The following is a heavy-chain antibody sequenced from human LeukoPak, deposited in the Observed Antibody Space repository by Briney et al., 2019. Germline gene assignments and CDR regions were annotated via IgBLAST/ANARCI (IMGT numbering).Heavy chain of an antibody. CDR2: ISSSSSYI. Sequence: GGSLRLSCAASGFTFSSYSMNWVRQAPGKGLEWVSSISSSSSYIYYADSVKGRFTISRDNAKSSLYLQMNSLRAEDTAVYYCARDWIQIWFPMDVWGKGTTVTISS. D-gene: IGHD5-18*01. CDR3: ARDWIQIWFPMDV. V-gene: IGHV3-21*01. CDR1: GFTFSSYS. J-gene: IGHJ6*03.